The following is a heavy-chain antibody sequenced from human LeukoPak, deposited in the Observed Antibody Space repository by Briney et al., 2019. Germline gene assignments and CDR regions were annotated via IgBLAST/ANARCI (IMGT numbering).Heavy chain of an antibody. V-gene: IGHV3-48*04. CDR3: ARENDILTGYPRNYFDP. D-gene: IGHD3-9*01. CDR2: ISSTGTTV. CDR1: GFTFSNYW. J-gene: IGHJ5*02. Sequence: PGGSLRLSCAASGFTFSNYWMHWVRQAPGKGLEWVSYISSTGTTVYYADSVKGRFTISRDNAKNSLFLQMNSLRVEDTAVYYCARENDILTGYPRNYFDPWGQGTLVTVSS.